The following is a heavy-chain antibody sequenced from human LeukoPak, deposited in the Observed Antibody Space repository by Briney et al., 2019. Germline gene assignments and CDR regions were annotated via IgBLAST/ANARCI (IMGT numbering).Heavy chain of an antibody. D-gene: IGHD3-22*01. CDR1: GYTFTSYY. J-gene: IGHJ4*02. CDR3: ARDLMVVVVTPGY. CDR2: INPSGGST. Sequence: ASVKVSCKASGYTFTSYYMHWVRQAPGQGLEWMGIINPSGGSTSYAQKFQDRVTMTRDTSISTAYMELSRLRSDDTAVYYCARDLMVVVVTPGYWGQGTLVTVSS. V-gene: IGHV1-46*01.